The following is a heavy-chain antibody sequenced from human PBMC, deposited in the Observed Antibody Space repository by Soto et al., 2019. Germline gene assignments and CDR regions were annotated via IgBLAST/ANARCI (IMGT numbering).Heavy chain of an antibody. D-gene: IGHD4-17*01. CDR1: GFTFSSYG. V-gene: IGHV3-33*01. CDR3: ARDHATVTSDNWFDP. CDR2: IWYDGSNK. J-gene: IGHJ5*02. Sequence: GGSLRLSCAASGFTFSSYGMHWVRQAPGKGLEWVAVIWYDGSNKYYADSVKGRFTISRDNSKNTLYLQMNSLRAEDTAVYYCARDHATVTSDNWFDPWGQGTLVTVSS.